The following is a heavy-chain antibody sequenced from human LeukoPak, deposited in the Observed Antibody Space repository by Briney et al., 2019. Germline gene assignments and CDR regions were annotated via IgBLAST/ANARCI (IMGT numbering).Heavy chain of an antibody. Sequence: PGGSLRLSCAASGFTFSSYAMHWVRQAPGKGLEWVAVISYDGSNKYYADSVKGRFTISRDNSKNTLYLQMNSLRAEDAAVYYCARDDFLNWGQGTLVTVSS. D-gene: IGHD3/OR15-3a*01. V-gene: IGHV3-30-3*01. J-gene: IGHJ4*02. CDR2: ISYDGSNK. CDR1: GFTFSSYA. CDR3: ARDDFLN.